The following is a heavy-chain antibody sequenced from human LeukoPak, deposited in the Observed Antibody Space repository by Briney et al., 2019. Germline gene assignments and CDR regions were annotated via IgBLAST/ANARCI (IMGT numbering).Heavy chain of an antibody. CDR3: TTTEYSSSWPYYYGMDV. CDR2: IKSKTDGGTT. Sequence: GGSLRLSCATSAFIFNNAWMSWVRQAPGKGLEWVGRIKSKTDGGTTDYAAPVKGRFTISRDDSKNTLYLQMNSLKTEDTAVYYCTTTEYSSSWPYYYGMDVWGQGTTVTVSS. D-gene: IGHD6-13*01. J-gene: IGHJ6*02. CDR1: AFIFNNAW. V-gene: IGHV3-15*01.